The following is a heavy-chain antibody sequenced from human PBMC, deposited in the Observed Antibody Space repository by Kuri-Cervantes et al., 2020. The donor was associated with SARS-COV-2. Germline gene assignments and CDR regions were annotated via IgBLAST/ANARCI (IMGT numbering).Heavy chain of an antibody. CDR1: GGAFRSYA. CDR2: IVPIIGPV. CDR3: ARIASSLGTDF. J-gene: IGHJ4*02. Sequence: SVKVSCKASGGAFRSYAISWVRQAPGQGLEWVGRIVPIIGPVHYAQRFQGRLTITADESTSTTYMELSGLRYEDTAVYYCARIASSLGTDFWGQGSLVTVSS. D-gene: IGHD1-1*01. V-gene: IGHV1-69*11.